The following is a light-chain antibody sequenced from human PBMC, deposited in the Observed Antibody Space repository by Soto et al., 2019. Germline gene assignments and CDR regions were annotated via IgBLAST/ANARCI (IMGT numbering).Light chain of an antibody. CDR1: TSNIGSNF. V-gene: IGLV1-47*01. CDR2: RND. Sequence: QSVLTQPPSASGTPGQRVTISCSGDTSNIGSNFVYWYQQLPGTAPKLLIYRNDQRPSGVPDRFSGSRPGTSASLAIDGLRSEDEAEYYCAAWDDSLSGVVFGGGTQL. J-gene: IGLJ2*01. CDR3: AAWDDSLSGVV.